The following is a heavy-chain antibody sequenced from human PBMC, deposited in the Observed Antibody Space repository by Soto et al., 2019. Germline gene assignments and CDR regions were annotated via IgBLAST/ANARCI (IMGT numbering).Heavy chain of an antibody. J-gene: IGHJ3*02. CDR3: ARVGESSGYTDAVDI. V-gene: IGHV3-20*04. CDR2: INWNGGST. D-gene: IGHD3-22*01. CDR1: GFTFDDYG. Sequence: GGSLRLSCAASGFTFDDYGMNWVRQVPGKGLEWVTGINWNGGSTGYADSVKGRFTISRDNAKNSLYLQMNSLRVEDTALYYCARVGESSGYTDAVDIWGQGTMVTVSS.